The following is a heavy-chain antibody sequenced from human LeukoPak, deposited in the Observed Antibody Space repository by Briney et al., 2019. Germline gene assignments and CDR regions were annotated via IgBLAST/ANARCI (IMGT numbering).Heavy chain of an antibody. CDR1: GYSISSGYY. Sequence: SETLSLTCTVSGYSISSGYYWGWIRQPPGKGLEWIGSIYHSGSTYYNPSLKSRVTILVDTSKNHFSLKLRSVTAADTAVYYCARPGRSGSEVDYWGQGTLVTVSS. CDR3: ARPGRSGSEVDY. CDR2: IYHSGST. V-gene: IGHV4-38-2*02. J-gene: IGHJ4*02. D-gene: IGHD1-26*01.